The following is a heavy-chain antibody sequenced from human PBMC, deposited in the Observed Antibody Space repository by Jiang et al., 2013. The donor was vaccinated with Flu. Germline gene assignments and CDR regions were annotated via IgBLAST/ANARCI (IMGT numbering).Heavy chain of an antibody. V-gene: IGHV3-23*01. CDR2: ISGSGGST. Sequence: GLVQPGGSLXLSCAASGFTFSSYAMSWVRQAPGKGLEWVSAISGSGGSTYYADSVKGRFTISRDNSKNTLYLQMNSLRAEDTAVYYCARRNWRTTEFYYWGQGTLVTVSS. CDR3: ARRNWRTTEFYY. CDR1: GFTFSSYA. J-gene: IGHJ4*02. D-gene: IGHD1-20*01.